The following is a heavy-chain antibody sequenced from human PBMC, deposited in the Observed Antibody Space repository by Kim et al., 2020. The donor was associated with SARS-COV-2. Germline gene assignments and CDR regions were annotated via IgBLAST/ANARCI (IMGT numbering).Heavy chain of an antibody. CDR2: IYYSGST. CDR3: ARDRYYDSSGYTNWFDP. V-gene: IGHV4-31*03. CDR1: GGSISSGGYY. D-gene: IGHD3-22*01. J-gene: IGHJ5*02. Sequence: SDTLSLTCTVSGGSISSGGYYWSWIRQHPGKGLEWIGYIYYSGSTYYNPSLKSRVTISVDTSKNQFSLKLSSVTAADTAVYYCARDRYYDSSGYTNWFDPWGQGTLVTVSS.